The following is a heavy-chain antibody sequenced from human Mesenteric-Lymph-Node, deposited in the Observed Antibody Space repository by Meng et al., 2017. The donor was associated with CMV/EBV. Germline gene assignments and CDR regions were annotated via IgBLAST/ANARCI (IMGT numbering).Heavy chain of an antibody. V-gene: IGHV4-34*01. CDR1: GSFRSYY. Sequence: GSFRSYYWNWLRQPPGKGLEWIGKINHSGSTNYNPSLKSRVTISVDTSKNQFSLKLSPVTAADTAVYYCARGQYCSGDSCYAWYFDLWGRGTLVTVSS. CDR2: INHSGST. CDR3: ARGQYCSGDSCYAWYFDL. J-gene: IGHJ2*01. D-gene: IGHD2-15*01.